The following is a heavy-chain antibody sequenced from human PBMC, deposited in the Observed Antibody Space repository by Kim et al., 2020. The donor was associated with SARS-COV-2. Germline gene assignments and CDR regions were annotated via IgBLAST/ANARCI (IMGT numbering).Heavy chain of an antibody. J-gene: IGHJ4*02. CDR2: ISGSGFRT. Sequence: ISGSGFRTHYAGSVKGRFTISRDNSKSTLFLQMNSLRAEDTAVYYCEASDYWGQGSLVTVSS. CDR3: EASDY. V-gene: IGHV3-23*01.